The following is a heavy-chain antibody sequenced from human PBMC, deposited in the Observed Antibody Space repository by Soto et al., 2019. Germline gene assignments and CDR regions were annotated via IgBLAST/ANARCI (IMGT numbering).Heavy chain of an antibody. D-gene: IGHD3-22*01. Sequence: GGSLRLSCAASGFTFSTYSMNWVRQAPGKGLEWVSSISSSSSYIYYADSVEGRFTISRDNAKNSLYLQMNSLRAEDTAVYYCARYDSSGYYWPYYYYGMDVSGQGTTVTVSS. CDR3: ARYDSSGYYWPYYYYGMDV. J-gene: IGHJ6*02. CDR2: ISSSSSYI. CDR1: GFTFSTYS. V-gene: IGHV3-21*01.